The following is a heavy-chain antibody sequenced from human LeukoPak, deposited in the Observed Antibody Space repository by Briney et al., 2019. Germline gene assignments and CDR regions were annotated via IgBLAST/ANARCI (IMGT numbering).Heavy chain of an antibody. Sequence: GGSLRLSCAASGFTFSSFWMYWVRQAPGKGLVWVSRIKGDGSSTSYAESVKGRFTITRDNAESTLYLQMNSLRAEDTAVYYCARPLYDTSGYYAYWGQGTLVTVFS. V-gene: IGHV3-74*01. CDR3: ARPLYDTSGYYAY. D-gene: IGHD3-22*01. CDR1: GFTFSSFW. CDR2: IKGDGSST. J-gene: IGHJ4*02.